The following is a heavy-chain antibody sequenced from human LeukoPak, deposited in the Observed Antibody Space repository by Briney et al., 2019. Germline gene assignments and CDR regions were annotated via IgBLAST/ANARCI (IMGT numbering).Heavy chain of an antibody. J-gene: IGHJ4*02. D-gene: IGHD1-26*01. CDR1: GGSISTYF. V-gene: IGHV4-59*08. CDR3: ARRYSGSYSGHFDY. CDR2: IYYSGNT. Sequence: PSETLSLTCTVSGGSISTYFWSWIRQPPGKGLEWIGYIYYSGNTNYNPSLKSRVTISVDPSKNQFSLKLSSVTAADTAVYYCARRYSGSYSGHFDYWGQETLVTVSS.